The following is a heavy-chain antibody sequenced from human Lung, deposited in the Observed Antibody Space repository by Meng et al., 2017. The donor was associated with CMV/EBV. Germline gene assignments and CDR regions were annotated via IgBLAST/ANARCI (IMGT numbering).Heavy chain of an antibody. CDR3: AGFGVTITNGLDV. CDR1: GFTSSAVS. Sequence: GGSLRPXFTPPGFTSSAVSMNWVRQAPGKGLEWVPSISTTSTYIYYADSLRGRFTISRDNAKNSLYLHMNSLRVEDTAVYYCAGFGVTITNGLDVWGQGTTVTVSS. J-gene: IGHJ6*02. V-gene: IGHV3-21*01. CDR2: ISTTSTYI. D-gene: IGHD3-3*01.